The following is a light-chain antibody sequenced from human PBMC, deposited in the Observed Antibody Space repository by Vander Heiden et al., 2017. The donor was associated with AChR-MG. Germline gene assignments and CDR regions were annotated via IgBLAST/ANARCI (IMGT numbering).Light chain of an antibody. CDR3: QQSYSTPIT. V-gene: IGKV1-39*01. CDR2: AAS. J-gene: IGKJ5*01. Sequence: DIQMTQSPSSLSASVGDRVTITCRASQSIISYLHWYQQKPGKAPKLLIYAASSLQSGVPSRFSGSGSGTDFTLTISSLQPEDVATYYCQQSYSTPITFGQGTRLEIK. CDR1: QSIISY.